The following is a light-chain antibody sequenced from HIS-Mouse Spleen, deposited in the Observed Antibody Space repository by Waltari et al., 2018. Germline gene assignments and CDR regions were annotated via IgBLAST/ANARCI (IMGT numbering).Light chain of an antibody. CDR2: GAS. V-gene: IGKV3-15*01. J-gene: IGKJ2*01. Sequence: EIVMTQSPATLSVSPGERATLSCRASQSVSSNLAWYQQNPGQAPRLLIYGASTRATGIPASFSGSGSGTEFTLTISSMQSEDFAVYYCQQYNNWPRTFGQGTKLEIK. CDR3: QQYNNWPRT. CDR1: QSVSSN.